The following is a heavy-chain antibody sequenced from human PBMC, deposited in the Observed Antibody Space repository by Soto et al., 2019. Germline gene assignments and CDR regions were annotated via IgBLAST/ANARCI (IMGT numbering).Heavy chain of an antibody. V-gene: IGHV1-58*02. CDR3: AADPYGYCSGGSCYYYYYYMDV. CDR2: IVVGSGNT. D-gene: IGHD2-15*01. J-gene: IGHJ6*03. Sequence: ASVKVSCKASGFTFTSSAMQWVRQARGQRLEWIGWIVVGSGNTNYAQKFQERVTITRDMSTSTAYMELSSLRSEDTAVYYCAADPYGYCSGGSCYYYYYYMDVWGKGTTVTVSS. CDR1: GFTFTSSA.